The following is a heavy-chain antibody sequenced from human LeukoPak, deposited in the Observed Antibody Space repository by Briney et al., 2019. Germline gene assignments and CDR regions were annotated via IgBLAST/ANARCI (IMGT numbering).Heavy chain of an antibody. CDR3: ARPYYYGSGGSLIHAFDI. CDR2: IDPSDSYT. D-gene: IGHD3-10*01. V-gene: IGHV5-10-1*01. Sequence: GESLRISCKGSGYSFTSYWISWVRQMPGKGLEWMGRIDPSDSYTNYSPSFQGHVTISADKSISTAYLQWSSLKASDTAMYYCARPYYYGSGGSLIHAFDIWGQGTMVTVSS. CDR1: GYSFTSYW. J-gene: IGHJ3*02.